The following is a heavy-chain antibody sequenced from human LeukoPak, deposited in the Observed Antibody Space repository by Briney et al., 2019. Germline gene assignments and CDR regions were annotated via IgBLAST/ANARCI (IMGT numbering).Heavy chain of an antibody. D-gene: IGHD3-10*01. V-gene: IGHV4-39*07. CDR1: GGSISSSGYY. Sequence: SETLSLTCTVSGGSISSSGYYWGWIRQPPGKGLEWIGSIYHSGTTYSGSTNYNPSLKSRVTISVDTSKNQFSLKLSSVTAADTAVYYCARDLLVPPFDPWGQGTLVTVSS. CDR2: IYHSGTTYSGST. J-gene: IGHJ5*02. CDR3: ARDLLVPPFDP.